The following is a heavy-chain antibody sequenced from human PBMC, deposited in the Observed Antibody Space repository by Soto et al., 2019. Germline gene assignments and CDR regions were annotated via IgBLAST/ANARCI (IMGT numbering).Heavy chain of an antibody. D-gene: IGHD3-3*01. V-gene: IGHV3-48*02. J-gene: IGHJ6*02. CDR2: INADSDTI. CDR1: GYTFSTYS. CDR3: ARLYYDYV. Sequence: WGSLRLSCAASGYTFSTYSMNWVRQAPGKGLEWIAYINADSDTIFYADSVKGRFTISRDNAENALFLEMTNLRDQDSGVYYCARLYYDYVWGQGTAVTVSS.